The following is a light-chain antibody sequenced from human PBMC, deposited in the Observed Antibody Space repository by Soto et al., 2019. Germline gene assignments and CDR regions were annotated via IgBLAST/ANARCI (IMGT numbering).Light chain of an antibody. Sequence: QSVLTQPASVSGSPGQSITISCTGTSSDVGAYNCVSWYQQHPGKVPKLIIYDVINRPSGVSSRFSGSKSVNTASLTISGLQAEDEADYYCTSFTSSVTLVFGGGTKLTVL. J-gene: IGLJ3*02. V-gene: IGLV2-14*01. CDR1: SSDVGAYNC. CDR3: TSFTSSVTLV. CDR2: DVI.